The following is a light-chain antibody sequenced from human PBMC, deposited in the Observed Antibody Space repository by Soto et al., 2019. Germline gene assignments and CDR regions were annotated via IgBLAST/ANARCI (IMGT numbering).Light chain of an antibody. J-gene: IGLJ2*01. CDR2: GNN. V-gene: IGLV1-44*01. CDR3: AAWDGSLNNVL. Sequence: QSALTQPPSASGTPGQRVTISCSGSGSSIGTNTVNWYRQLPGTAPKLLIYGNNQRPSGVPDRFSGSKSGTSASLAISGLQSXXEAEYXCAAWDGSLNNVLFGGGTKVTVL. CDR1: GSSIGTNT.